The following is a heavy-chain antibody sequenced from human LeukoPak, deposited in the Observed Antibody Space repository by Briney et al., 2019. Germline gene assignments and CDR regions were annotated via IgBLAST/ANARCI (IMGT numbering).Heavy chain of an antibody. D-gene: IGHD3-10*01. V-gene: IGHV3-11*06. Sequence: NPGGSLRLSCAASGFTFSDYYMYWIRQAPGKGLEWVSYITSSTSSTNYADSVKGRFTISRDNSKNTLNLQMNSLRAEDTAVYYCVKDRTGTYTLDYWGQGTLVTVSS. J-gene: IGHJ4*02. CDR3: VKDRTGTYTLDY. CDR1: GFTFSDYY. CDR2: ITSSTSST.